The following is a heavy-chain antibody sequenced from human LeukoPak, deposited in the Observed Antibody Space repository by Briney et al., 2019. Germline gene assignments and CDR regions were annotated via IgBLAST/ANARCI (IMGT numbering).Heavy chain of an antibody. CDR2: IYHSGST. Sequence: SETLSLTCTVSGYSISSGYYWGWIRQPPGKGLEWIGSIYHSGSTYYNPSLKSRVTISVDTSKNQFSLKLSSVTAADTAVYYCAREDSGSYTWRLDYWGQGTLVTVSS. V-gene: IGHV4-38-2*02. CDR3: AREDSGSYTWRLDY. D-gene: IGHD1-26*01. CDR1: GYSISSGYY. J-gene: IGHJ4*02.